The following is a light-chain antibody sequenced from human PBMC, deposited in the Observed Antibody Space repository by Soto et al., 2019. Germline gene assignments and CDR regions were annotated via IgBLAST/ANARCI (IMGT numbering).Light chain of an antibody. V-gene: IGKV4-1*01. CDR1: QSVLYSSNNKNY. J-gene: IGKJ5*01. CDR2: WAS. CDR3: QQYYSTPIT. Sequence: DIVMTQSPDSLAVSLGERATINCMSSQSVLYSSNNKNYLAWYQQKPGQPPKLLIYWASTRESGVPDRFSGSGSGTDFTLTISSLQAEDVAVYYCQQYYSTPITFGQGTRLEI.